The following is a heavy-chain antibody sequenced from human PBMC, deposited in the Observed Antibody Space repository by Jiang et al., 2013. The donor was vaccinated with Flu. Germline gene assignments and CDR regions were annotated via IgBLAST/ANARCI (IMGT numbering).Heavy chain of an antibody. CDR3: ASIVYRRAARWFDP. CDR2: INTNTGNP. V-gene: IGHV7-4-1*02. Sequence: QSGSELKKPGASVKVSCKASGYTFTSYAMNWVRQAPGQGLEWMGWINTNTGNPTYAQGFTGRFVFSLDTSVSTAYLQISSLKAEDTAVYYCASIVYRRAARWFDPWGRGNPRSPSPQ. D-gene: IGHD1-14*01. CDR1: GYTFTSYA. J-gene: IGHJ5*02.